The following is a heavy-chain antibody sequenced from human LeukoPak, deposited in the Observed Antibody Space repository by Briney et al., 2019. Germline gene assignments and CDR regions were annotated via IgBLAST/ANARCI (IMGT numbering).Heavy chain of an antibody. Sequence: GGSLRLSCAASGFTFSSYAMHWVRQAPGKGLEWVAVISYDGRNKYYTDSVKGRFTISRDNSKNTLYLQMNSLRAEDTAVYYCARNFNHFDYWGQGTLVTVSS. J-gene: IGHJ4*02. D-gene: IGHD1-14*01. CDR3: ARNFNHFDY. CDR1: GFTFSSYA. V-gene: IGHV3-30*04. CDR2: ISYDGRNK.